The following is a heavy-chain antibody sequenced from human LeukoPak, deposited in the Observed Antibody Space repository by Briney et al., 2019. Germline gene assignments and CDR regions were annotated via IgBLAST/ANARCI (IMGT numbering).Heavy chain of an antibody. V-gene: IGHV3-23*01. CDR1: GFTFSSYA. D-gene: IGHD3-10*01. J-gene: IGHJ4*02. Sequence: PGGSLRLSCAASGFTFSSYAMSWVRQAPGKGLEWVSTIGAAGVHTFYSDSVKGRFTISRDNSKNTLYLQMNSLRAEDTAVYYCARALRAVRGYYFDYWGQGTLVTVSS. CDR3: ARALRAVRGYYFDY. CDR2: IGAAGVHT.